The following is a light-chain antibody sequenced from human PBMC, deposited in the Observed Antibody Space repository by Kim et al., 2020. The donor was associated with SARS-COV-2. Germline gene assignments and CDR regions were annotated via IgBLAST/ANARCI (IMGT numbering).Light chain of an antibody. V-gene: IGKV3-20*01. J-gene: IGKJ4*01. CDR2: NAS. CDR3: QQYAYAPLN. Sequence: LSAGERGTLSCRASQNVGNDYLAWYQQKPGRAPTLLVYNASSRATGIADRFSGSGSGTDFTLTVERLEPEDFAVYYCQQYAYAPLNFGGGTKVDIK. CDR1: QNVGNDY.